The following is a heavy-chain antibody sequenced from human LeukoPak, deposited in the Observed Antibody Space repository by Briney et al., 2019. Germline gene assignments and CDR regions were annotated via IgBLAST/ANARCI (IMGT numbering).Heavy chain of an antibody. D-gene: IGHD2-2*02. J-gene: IGHJ5*02. CDR1: GFTFSSYA. CDR3: AKDLGVVVPAAVQGWFDP. Sequence: PGGSLRLSCAASGFTFSSYAMHWVRQAPGKGLEWVAVISYDGSNKYYADSVKGRFTISRDNSKNTLFLQVNSLRAEDTAVYYCAKDLGVVVPAAVQGWFDPWGQGTLVTVSS. CDR2: ISYDGSNK. V-gene: IGHV3-30*04.